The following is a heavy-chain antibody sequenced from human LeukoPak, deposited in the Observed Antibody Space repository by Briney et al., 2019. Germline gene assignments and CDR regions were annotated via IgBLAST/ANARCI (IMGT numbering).Heavy chain of an antibody. V-gene: IGHV4-59*08. CDR1: GGSINNYY. Sequence: SETLSLTCTVSGGSINNYYWSWVRQPPGKGLQWIAYISYSGSTNYNPSLKSRVTISVDTSKKQFSLNLSSVTAADTAVYYCARRFPNNSGWVFDYCGQGTLVTVSS. CDR3: ARRFPNNSGWVFDY. D-gene: IGHD6-19*01. J-gene: IGHJ4*02. CDR2: ISYSGST.